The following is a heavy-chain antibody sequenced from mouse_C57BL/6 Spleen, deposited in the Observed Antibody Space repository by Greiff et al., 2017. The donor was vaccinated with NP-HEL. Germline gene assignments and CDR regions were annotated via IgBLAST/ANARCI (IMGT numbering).Heavy chain of an antibody. CDR1: GYTFTSYW. CDR3: ARRGMRDYAMDY. Sequence: QVQLKQPGAELVRPGSSVKLSCKASGYTFTSYWMHWVKQRPIQGLEWIGNIDPSDSETHYNQKFKDKATLTVDKSSSTAYMQLSSLTSEDSAVYYCARRGMRDYAMDYWGQGTSVTVSS. CDR2: IDPSDSET. J-gene: IGHJ4*01. V-gene: IGHV1-52*01. D-gene: IGHD2-10*02.